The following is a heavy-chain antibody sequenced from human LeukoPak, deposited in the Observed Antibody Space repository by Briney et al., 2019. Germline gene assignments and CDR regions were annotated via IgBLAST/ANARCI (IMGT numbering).Heavy chain of an antibody. Sequence: PSETLSLTCTVSGGSIGSYYWSWIRQPPGKGPEWIGYIYNSGYTNYNPSLKSRVTISVDTSKNQFSLKLSSVTAADTAVYYCARDRGYSSGWYGSEVFDWFDPWGQGTLVTVSS. CDR3: ARDRGYSSGWYGSEVFDWFDP. CDR2: IYNSGYT. V-gene: IGHV4-4*08. D-gene: IGHD6-19*01. CDR1: GGSIGSYY. J-gene: IGHJ5*02.